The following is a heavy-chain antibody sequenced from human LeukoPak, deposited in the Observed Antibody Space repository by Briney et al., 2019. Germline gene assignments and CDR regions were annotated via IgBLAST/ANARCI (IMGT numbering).Heavy chain of an antibody. CDR1: GFTFSSYG. CDR3: AKTRLRTTGAFDV. J-gene: IGHJ3*01. V-gene: IGHV3-30*02. Sequence: PGGSLRLSCAASGFTFSSYGMHWVRQAPGKGLEWVAFIRYDGSNKYYADSVKGRFTISRDNSKNTLYLQMNSLRAEDTAVYYCAKTRLRTTGAFDVWGQGIMVTVSS. CDR2: IRYDGSNK. D-gene: IGHD4-17*01.